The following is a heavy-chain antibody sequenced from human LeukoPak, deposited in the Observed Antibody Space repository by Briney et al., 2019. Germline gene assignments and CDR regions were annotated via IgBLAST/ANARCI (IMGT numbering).Heavy chain of an antibody. J-gene: IGHJ4*02. CDR1: GFTISDHY. CDR2: TRNKANRYTT. V-gene: IGHV3-72*01. D-gene: IGHD3-22*01. CDR3: ARAGDYYSTGVY. Sequence: GGSLRLSCAASGFTISDHYRDWVRQAPGKGLEWVGRTRNKANRYTTEYAASVKGRFTISRDDSKNSLYLQMNSLKTDDTAVYYCARAGDYYSTGVYWGQGTLVTVSS.